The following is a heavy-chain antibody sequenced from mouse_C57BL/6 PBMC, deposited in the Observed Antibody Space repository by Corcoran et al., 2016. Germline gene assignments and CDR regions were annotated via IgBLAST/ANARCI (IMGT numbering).Heavy chain of an antibody. CDR3: ARDEVTTVVAPSWYAMDY. CDR2: INTYSGVP. V-gene: IGHV9-3*01. CDR1: GYTFTTYG. Sequence: QIQLVQSGPELKKPGETVKISCKASGYTFTTYGMSWVKQAPGKGLKWMGWINTYSGVPTYADDVKGRFAFSLETSASTAYLQINNLKNEDTATYFCARDEVTTVVAPSWYAMDYWGQGTSVTVSA. J-gene: IGHJ4*01. D-gene: IGHD1-1*01.